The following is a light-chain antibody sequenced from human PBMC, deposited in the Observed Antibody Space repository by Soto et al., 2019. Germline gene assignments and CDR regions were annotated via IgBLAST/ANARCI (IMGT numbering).Light chain of an antibody. V-gene: IGLV2-11*01. Sequence: QSALTQPRSVSGSPGQSVTISCTGTSSDVGGYNHVSWYQQHPGKAPKLMVYDVNKRASGVADRFSGSKSGNTASLTISGVQAVDDAAYYCCSSAGSDTFDVFGTGTKLTVL. CDR3: CSSAGSDTFDV. J-gene: IGLJ1*01. CDR2: DVN. CDR1: SSDVGGYNH.